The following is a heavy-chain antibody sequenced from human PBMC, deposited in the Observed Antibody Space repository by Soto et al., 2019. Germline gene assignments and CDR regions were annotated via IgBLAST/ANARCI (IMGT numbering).Heavy chain of an antibody. CDR3: ARRVGGLAGYYMDV. Sequence: SETLSLTCTVSGGSISSYYWSWIRQPPGKGLEWIGYIFYSGSTNYNPSLESRVTISVDTSKNQFSLKLSSVTAADTAVYYCARRVGGLAGYYMDVWGKGTTVTVSS. V-gene: IGHV4-59*01. D-gene: IGHD2-15*01. CDR1: GGSISSYY. CDR2: IFYSGST. J-gene: IGHJ6*03.